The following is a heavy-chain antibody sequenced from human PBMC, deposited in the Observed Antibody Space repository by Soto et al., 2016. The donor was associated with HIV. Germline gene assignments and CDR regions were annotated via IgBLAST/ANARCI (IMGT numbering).Heavy chain of an antibody. Sequence: QVQLVQSGAEVKKPGASVKVSCKASGYTFTGYYMHWVRQAPGQGLEWMGWINPNSGGTNYAQKFQGRVTMTRDTSISTAYMELSRLRSDDTAVYYCARTLGYCSGGSCPGSAFDIWGQGTMVTVSS. CDR3: ARTLGYCSGGSCPGSAFDI. J-gene: IGHJ3*02. CDR2: INPNSGGT. V-gene: IGHV1-2*02. D-gene: IGHD2-15*01. CDR1: GYTFTGYY.